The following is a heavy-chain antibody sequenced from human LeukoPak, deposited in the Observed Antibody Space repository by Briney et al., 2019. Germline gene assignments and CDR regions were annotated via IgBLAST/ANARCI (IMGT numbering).Heavy chain of an antibody. CDR3: ARHHYYGSGSYYSTFDY. CDR1: GFTFSSYA. CDR2: ISYDGSNK. D-gene: IGHD3-10*01. V-gene: IGHV3-30*04. J-gene: IGHJ4*02. Sequence: GGSLRLSCAASGFTFSSYAMHWVRQAPGKGLEWVAVISYDGSNKYYADSVKGRFTISRDNSKNTLYLQMNSLRAEDTAVYYCARHHYYGSGSYYSTFDYWGQGTLVTVSS.